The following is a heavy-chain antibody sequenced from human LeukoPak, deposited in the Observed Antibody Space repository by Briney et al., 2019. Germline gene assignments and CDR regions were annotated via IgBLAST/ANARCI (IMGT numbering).Heavy chain of an antibody. Sequence: PGGSLRLSCAASGFTFSSYGMHWVRQAPGKGLEWVAVIRYDGSNKYYADSVKGRFTISRDNSKNTLYLQMNSLRAEDTAVYYCAKDAYVITMIVVVTYYFDYWGQGTLVTVSS. CDR1: GFTFSSYG. CDR3: AKDAYVITMIVVVTYYFDY. V-gene: IGHV3-30*02. CDR2: IRYDGSNK. D-gene: IGHD3-22*01. J-gene: IGHJ4*02.